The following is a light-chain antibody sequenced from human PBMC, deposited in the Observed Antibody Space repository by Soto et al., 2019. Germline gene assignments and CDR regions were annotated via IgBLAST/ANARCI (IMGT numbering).Light chain of an antibody. CDR2: DDS. J-gene: IGLJ1*01. CDR1: NIGSKS. V-gene: IGLV3-21*02. CDR3: DSYTSSRAYV. Sequence: SYELTQPPSVSVAPGQTARITCEENNIGSKSVHWYQQKPGQAPVLVVFDDSDRPSGIPDRFSGSNSRNTATLTINSVEAGDEADYYCDSYTSSRAYVFGIGTKVTVL.